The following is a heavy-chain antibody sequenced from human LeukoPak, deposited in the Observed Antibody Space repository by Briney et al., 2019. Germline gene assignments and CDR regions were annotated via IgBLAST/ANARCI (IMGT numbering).Heavy chain of an antibody. J-gene: IGHJ4*02. CDR3: ARGKLGAATLDY. Sequence: PGRSLRLSCAASGFTVSSNYMSWVRQAPGKGLEWVSLIYSGGTTYYADSVKGRFTISRDNSKNTLYLQMDSLRAEDTAVYYCARGKLGAATLDYWGQGTLVTVSS. CDR2: IYSGGTT. CDR1: GFTVSSNY. D-gene: IGHD1-26*01. V-gene: IGHV3-53*01.